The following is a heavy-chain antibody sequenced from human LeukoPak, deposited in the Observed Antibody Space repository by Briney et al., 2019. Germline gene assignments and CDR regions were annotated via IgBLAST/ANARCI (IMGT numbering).Heavy chain of an antibody. CDR2: ISYDGSNK. CDR1: GFTFSSYG. Sequence: GGSLRLSCAASGFTFSSYGMHWVRQAPGKGLEWVAVISYDGSNKYYADSVKGRFTISRDNSMNTLYLQMNSLRAEDTAVYYCANGGHYYYDSSGYYHAFDIWGQGTMVTVSS. CDR3: ANGGHYYYDSSGYYHAFDI. J-gene: IGHJ3*02. D-gene: IGHD3-22*01. V-gene: IGHV3-30*18.